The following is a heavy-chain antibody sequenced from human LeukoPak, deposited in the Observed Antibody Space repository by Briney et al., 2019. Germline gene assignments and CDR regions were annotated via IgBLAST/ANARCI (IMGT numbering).Heavy chain of an antibody. CDR2: ISSSGSTI. V-gene: IGHV3-11*01. J-gene: IGHJ4*02. D-gene: IGHD5-24*01. CDR1: GFTFSDYY. Sequence: PGGSLRLSCAASGFTFSDYYMSWIRQAPGKGLEWVSYISSSGSTIYYADSVKGRFTISRDNAKSSLYLQMNSLRAEDTAVYYCARAGKWLQSYFDYWGQGTLVTVSS. CDR3: ARAGKWLQSYFDY.